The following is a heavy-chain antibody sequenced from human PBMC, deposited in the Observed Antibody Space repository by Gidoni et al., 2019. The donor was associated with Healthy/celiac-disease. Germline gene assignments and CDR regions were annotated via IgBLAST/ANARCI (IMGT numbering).Heavy chain of an antibody. CDR3: ARGGVGYRLKYYFDY. Sequence: EVQLVESGGGLVQPGGSLSLSCAASGFTFSSYSMNWVRQAPGKGLEWVSYISSSSSTIYYADSVKGRFTISRDNAKNSLYLQMNSLRAEDTAVYYCARGGVGYRLKYYFDYWGQGTLVTVSS. CDR2: ISSSSSTI. V-gene: IGHV3-48*01. D-gene: IGHD4-4*01. J-gene: IGHJ4*02. CDR1: GFTFSSYS.